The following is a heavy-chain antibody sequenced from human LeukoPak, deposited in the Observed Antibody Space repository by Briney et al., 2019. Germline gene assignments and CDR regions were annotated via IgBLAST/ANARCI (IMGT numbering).Heavy chain of an antibody. CDR3: ARDSRPAASDY. V-gene: IGHV1-18*01. J-gene: IGHJ4*02. Sequence: ASVKVSCKASGGTFSSYAISWVRQAPGQGLEWMGWISAYNGNTNYAQKLQGRVTMTTDTSTSTAYMELRSLRSDDTAVYYCARDSRPAASDYWGQGTLVTVSS. CDR1: GGTFSSYA. D-gene: IGHD2-2*01. CDR2: ISAYNGNT.